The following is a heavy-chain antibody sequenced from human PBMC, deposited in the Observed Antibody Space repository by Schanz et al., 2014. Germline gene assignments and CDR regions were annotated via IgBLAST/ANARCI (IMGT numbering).Heavy chain of an antibody. CDR3: ARYRRYYRVSWSCRELEY. Sequence: EVQLVESGGGLVQPGGSLRLSCTASGFTFSSYSMNWVRQAPGKGLEWVSYVSRSTTDIYYADSVKGRFTISRDNSKNTLYLQMNSLRHEDTAVYYCARYRRYYRVSWSCRELEYWGQGTLVTVSS. V-gene: IGHV3-48*02. J-gene: IGHJ4*02. CDR2: VSRSTTDI. CDR1: GFTFSSYS. D-gene: IGHD3-10*01.